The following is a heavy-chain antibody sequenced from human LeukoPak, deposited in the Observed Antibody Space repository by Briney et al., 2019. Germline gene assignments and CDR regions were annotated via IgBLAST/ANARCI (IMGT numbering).Heavy chain of an antibody. CDR2: IYYTGTT. CDR1: GDSISSRSFY. D-gene: IGHD3-3*01. Sequence: PSETLSLTCTVSGDSISSRSFYWGWVRQPPGKGLEWIASIYYTGTTYYNPSLTSRVTIFVDTSKSQFSLKVDSVTASDTAVHYCAKQFSSVGYDFWSGSPNYFMDVWGKGMTVTVSS. V-gene: IGHV4-39*01. J-gene: IGHJ6*03. CDR3: AKQFSSVGYDFWSGSPNYFMDV.